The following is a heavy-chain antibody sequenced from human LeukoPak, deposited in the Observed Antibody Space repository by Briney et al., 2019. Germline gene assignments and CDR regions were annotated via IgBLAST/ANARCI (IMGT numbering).Heavy chain of an antibody. D-gene: IGHD1-26*01. V-gene: IGHV3-49*03. J-gene: IGHJ4*02. Sequence: GGSLRLSCTASLFTFDDSVMSWFPQAPGKRLERGCFIRSKAYGRTREYAASVKGRFTISSDDSKSIAYLQMNSLKTDDTGVYYCARKSGSYHTGPFDYWGQGTLVTVSS. CDR1: LFTFDDSV. CDR3: ARKSGSYHTGPFDY. CDR2: IRSKAYGRTR.